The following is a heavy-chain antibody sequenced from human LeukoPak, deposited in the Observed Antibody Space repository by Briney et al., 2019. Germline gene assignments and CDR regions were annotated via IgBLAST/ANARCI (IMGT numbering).Heavy chain of an antibody. Sequence: GGSLRLSCAASGFTFSSYSMNWVRQAPGKGLEWVSSISSSSSYIYYADSVKGRFTISRDNAKNSLYLQMNSLRAEDTAVYYCAKPPYDYSNYAISYYFDYWGQGTLVTVSS. CDR2: ISSSSSYI. D-gene: IGHD4-11*01. CDR3: AKPPYDYSNYAISYYFDY. CDR1: GFTFSSYS. V-gene: IGHV3-21*04. J-gene: IGHJ4*02.